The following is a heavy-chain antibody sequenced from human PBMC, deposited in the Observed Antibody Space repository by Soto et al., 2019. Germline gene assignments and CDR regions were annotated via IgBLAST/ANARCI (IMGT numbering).Heavy chain of an antibody. J-gene: IGHJ6*02. CDR1: GGTFSSYA. D-gene: IGHD6-19*01. CDR2: IIPIFGTA. Sequence: SVKVSCKASGGTFSSYAISWVRQAPGQGLEWMGGIIPIFGTANYAQEFQGRVTITADESTSTAYMELSSLRSEDTAVYYCAGAVAQIYYYYGMDVWGQGTTVTVSS. CDR3: AGAVAQIYYYYGMDV. V-gene: IGHV1-69*13.